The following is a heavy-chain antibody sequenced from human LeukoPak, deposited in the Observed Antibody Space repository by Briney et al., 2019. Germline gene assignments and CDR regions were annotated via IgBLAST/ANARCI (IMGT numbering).Heavy chain of an antibody. CDR3: ARVYYDILTGYSNDAFDI. Sequence: ASVKVSCKASGYIFTSHYMHWVRQAPGQGLEWMGIINPSGGTTTYAQKFQGRVTMTRDTSTSTVYMELSSLRSEDTAVYYCARVYYDILTGYSNDAFDIWGQGTMVTVSS. CDR2: INPSGGTT. D-gene: IGHD3-9*01. CDR1: GYIFTSHY. V-gene: IGHV1-46*01. J-gene: IGHJ3*02.